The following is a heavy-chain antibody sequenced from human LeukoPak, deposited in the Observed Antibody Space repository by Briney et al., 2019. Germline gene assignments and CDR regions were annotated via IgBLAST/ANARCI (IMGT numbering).Heavy chain of an antibody. Sequence: GGSLRLSCAASGFTFSSYSMNWVRQAPGKGLEWVSSISSSSSYIYYADSVKGRFTISRDNAKNSLYLQMNSRRAEDTAVYYCARDALYSSSSFDYWGQGTLVTLSS. J-gene: IGHJ4*02. CDR2: ISSSSSYI. D-gene: IGHD6-6*01. V-gene: IGHV3-21*01. CDR3: ARDALYSSSSFDY. CDR1: GFTFSSYS.